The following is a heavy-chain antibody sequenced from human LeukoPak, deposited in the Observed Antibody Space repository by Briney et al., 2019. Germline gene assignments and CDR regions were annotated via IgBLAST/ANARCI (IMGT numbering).Heavy chain of an antibody. CDR1: GGSFSDDY. CDR3: ARGLSSGWVDY. CDR2: NTQSGRS. D-gene: IGHD6-19*01. J-gene: IGHJ4*02. V-gene: IGHV4-34*01. Sequence: NPSETLSLTCAVYGGSFSDDYWTWIRQPPGKGLEWIGENTQSGRSNYNPSLKRRVTISVDTSKHQFSLTLTSVTAADTAVYYCARGLSSGWVDYWGQGTLVTVSS.